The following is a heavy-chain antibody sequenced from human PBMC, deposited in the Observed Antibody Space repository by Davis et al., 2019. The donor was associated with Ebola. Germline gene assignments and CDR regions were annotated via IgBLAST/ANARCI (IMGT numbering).Heavy chain of an antibody. D-gene: IGHD2-2*01. CDR3: ARGGLYCSSTSCYSNWFDP. CDR1: GFTVSSNY. CDR2: IYSGGST. V-gene: IGHV3-53*05. Sequence: PGGSLRLSCAASGFTVSSNYMSWVRQAPGKGLEWVSVIYSGGSTYYADSVKGRFTISRDNSKNTLYLQMNSLRAEDTAVYYCARGGLYCSSTSCYSNWFDPWGQGTLVTVSS. J-gene: IGHJ5*02.